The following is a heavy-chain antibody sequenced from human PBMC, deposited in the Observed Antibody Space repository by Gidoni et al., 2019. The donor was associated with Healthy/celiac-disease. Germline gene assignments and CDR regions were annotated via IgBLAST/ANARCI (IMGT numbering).Heavy chain of an antibody. J-gene: IGHJ4*02. V-gene: IGHV1-69*01. CDR2: IIPIFGTA. CDR1: GGTFSSYA. Sequence: QVQLVQSGAEVKKPGYSVKVSCKASGGTFSSYAISWVRQAPGQGLEWMGGIIPIFGTANYAQKFQGRVTITADESTSTAYMELSSLRSEDTAVYYCARPSSGYDLAAYDYWGQGTLVTVSS. CDR3: ARPSSGYDLAAYDY. D-gene: IGHD5-12*01.